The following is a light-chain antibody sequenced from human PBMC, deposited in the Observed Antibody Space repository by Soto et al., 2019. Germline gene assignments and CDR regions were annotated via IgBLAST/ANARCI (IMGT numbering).Light chain of an antibody. CDR2: DAS. Sequence: EIVLTQSPATLSLSPGERATLSCRASQSVSSYLAWYQQQPGQAPRLLIYDASNRANGIPARFSGSGSGTDFTLTISSLEPEDFAVYYCQQRSNWPPGLTFGGGTKVEIK. CDR3: QQRSNWPPGLT. CDR1: QSVSSY. V-gene: IGKV3-11*01. J-gene: IGKJ4*01.